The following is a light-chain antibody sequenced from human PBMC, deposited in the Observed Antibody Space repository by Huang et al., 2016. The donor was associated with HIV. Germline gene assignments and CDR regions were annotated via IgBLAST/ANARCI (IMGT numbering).Light chain of an antibody. CDR2: WAS. V-gene: IGKV4-1*01. J-gene: IGKJ4*01. CDR1: QSVLYSSSNKNY. CDR3: HQYYRTPLT. Sequence: DIVMTQSPDSLAVSLGERAIINCKSSQSVLYSSSNKNYLACYQQKPGQPPQLLSYWASTRQSGVPDRFSGSGSGTDFTLSISSLQAEDVAVYYCHQYYRTPLTFGGGTKVEIK.